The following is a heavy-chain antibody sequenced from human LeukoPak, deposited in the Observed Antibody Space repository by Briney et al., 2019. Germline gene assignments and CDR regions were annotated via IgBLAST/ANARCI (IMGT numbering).Heavy chain of an antibody. CDR3: AKDHDFWSGNPDY. CDR1: GFTFSSYG. V-gene: IGHV3-33*06. D-gene: IGHD3-3*01. CDR2: IWYDGSNK. J-gene: IGHJ4*02. Sequence: PGGSLRLSCAASGFTFSSYGMNWVRQAPGKGLEWVAVIWYDGSNKYYADSVKGRFTISRDNSQNTLYLQMTSLRAEDTAVYYCAKDHDFWSGNPDYWGQGTLVTVSS.